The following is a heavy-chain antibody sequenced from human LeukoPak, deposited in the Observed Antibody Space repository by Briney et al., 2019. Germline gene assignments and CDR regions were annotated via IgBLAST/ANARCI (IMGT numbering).Heavy chain of an antibody. J-gene: IGHJ4*02. CDR2: ISYDGSNK. D-gene: IGHD6-13*01. CDR3: AREISAAARLDY. CDR1: GFTFSSYA. V-gene: IGHV3-30-3*01. Sequence: QPGRSLRVSCAASGFTFSSYAMDWVRQAPGKGLEWVAFISYDGSNKYYADSVKGRFTISRDNSKNTLYLQMNRLRADDTAVYYCAREISAAARLDYWGQGTLVTVSS.